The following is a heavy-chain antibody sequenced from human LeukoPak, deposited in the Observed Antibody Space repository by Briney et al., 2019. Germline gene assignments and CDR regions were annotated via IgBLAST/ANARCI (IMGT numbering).Heavy chain of an antibody. V-gene: IGHV5-51*01. Sequence: NRGESLKISCKGSGYSFTSYWIGWVRQMPGKGLEWMGIIYPDDSDTRYSPSFEGQVIISVDKSISTAYLQWGSLKASDTATYYCARHGHCTNGVCYSNYYYYMDVWGKGTTVTVSS. CDR2: IYPDDSDT. CDR1: GYSFTSYW. J-gene: IGHJ6*03. D-gene: IGHD2-8*01. CDR3: ARHGHCTNGVCYSNYYYYMDV.